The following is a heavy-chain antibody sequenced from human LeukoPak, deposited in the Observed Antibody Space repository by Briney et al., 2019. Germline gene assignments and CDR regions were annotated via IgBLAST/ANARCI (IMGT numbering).Heavy chain of an antibody. Sequence: SETLSLTCTVSGGSISSSSYYWGWIRQPPGKGLEWIGSIYYSGSTYYNPSLKSRVTISVDTSKNQFSLKLSSVTAADTAVYYCAGGKVAEWELPHFDYWGQGTLVTVSS. CDR1: GGSISSSSYY. D-gene: IGHD1-26*01. CDR3: AGGKVAEWELPHFDY. V-gene: IGHV4-39*01. J-gene: IGHJ4*02. CDR2: IYYSGST.